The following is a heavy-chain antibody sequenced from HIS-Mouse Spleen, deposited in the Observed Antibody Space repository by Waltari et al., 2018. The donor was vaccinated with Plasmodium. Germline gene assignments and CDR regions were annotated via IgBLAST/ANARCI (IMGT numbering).Heavy chain of an antibody. CDR3: ARAESSIAARHYYYYGMDV. V-gene: IGHV4-38-2*02. CDR2: NYHSGST. J-gene: IGHJ6*02. D-gene: IGHD6-6*01. CDR1: GYSISSGYY. Sequence: QVQLQESGPGLVKPSETLSLTCTVSGYSISSGYYWGWIRQPPGQGMEWIGSNYHSGSTYYNPSLKSRVTISVDTSKNQFSLKLSSVTAADTAVYYCARAESSIAARHYYYYGMDVWGQGTTVTVSS.